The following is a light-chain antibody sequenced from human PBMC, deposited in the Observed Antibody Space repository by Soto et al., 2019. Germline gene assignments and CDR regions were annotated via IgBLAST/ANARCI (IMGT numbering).Light chain of an antibody. CDR1: QSVTSSY. CDR2: DAS. Sequence: EIVLTQSPATLSLSPGERATLSCGASQSVTSSYLAWYQQKPGLAPRLLIYDASSRATGIPDRFSGSGSGTDFTLTISRLEPVDFAVYYCQQYGSSPVTFGQGTKVEIK. V-gene: IGKV3D-20*01. J-gene: IGKJ1*01. CDR3: QQYGSSPVT.